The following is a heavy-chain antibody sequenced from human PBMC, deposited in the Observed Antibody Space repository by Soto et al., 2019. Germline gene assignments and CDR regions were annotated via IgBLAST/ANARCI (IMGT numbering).Heavy chain of an antibody. Sequence: ASVKESCKASGYSFTNNDVRWVRQATGQGLEWMGWRNPGSGDTGYAQKFQGRVTMTRDISIATAYMELSSLRSDDTAIYYCARMATFGSLNWFDPWGQGTLVTVSS. V-gene: IGHV1-8*01. CDR1: GYSFTNND. CDR2: RNPGSGDT. CDR3: ARMATFGSLNWFDP. D-gene: IGHD3-16*01. J-gene: IGHJ5*02.